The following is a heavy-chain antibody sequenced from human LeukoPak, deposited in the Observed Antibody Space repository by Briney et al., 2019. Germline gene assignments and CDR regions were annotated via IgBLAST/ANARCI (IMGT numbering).Heavy chain of an antibody. CDR3: AREQWLAFDY. CDR2: IYTNWTT. Sequence: SETLSLTCAVSGGSISGYYWSWIRQPAGKGLEWIGRIYTNWTTYYSPSLKSRVTMSVDTSKNQFSLKLSSVTAADTAVYYCAREQWLAFDYWGQGTLVPVSS. CDR1: GGSISGYY. D-gene: IGHD6-19*01. V-gene: IGHV4-4*07. J-gene: IGHJ4*02.